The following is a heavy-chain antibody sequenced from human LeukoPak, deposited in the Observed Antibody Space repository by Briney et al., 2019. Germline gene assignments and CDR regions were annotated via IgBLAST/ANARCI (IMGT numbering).Heavy chain of an antibody. Sequence: ASVKVSCKASAYTFTSYYLYWVRQAPGQGLERMGIINPSGGSTNYAQKFQGRVTMTRDTSTSTVYMELSSLRFDDTAVYYCARPRSLMSRDAFDIWGQGTMVTVSS. CDR3: ARPRSLMSRDAFDI. J-gene: IGHJ3*02. V-gene: IGHV1-46*01. CDR1: AYTFTSYY. D-gene: IGHD3-16*01. CDR2: INPSGGST.